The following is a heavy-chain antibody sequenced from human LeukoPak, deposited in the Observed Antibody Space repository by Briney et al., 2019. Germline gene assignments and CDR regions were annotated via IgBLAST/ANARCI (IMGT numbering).Heavy chain of an antibody. V-gene: IGHV4-59*01. Sequence: PSETLSLTCTVSGDSISRYYWSWIRQPPGKGLEWIGYIYYSGSTNYNPSLKSRVTISVDTSKNQFSLKLSSVTAADTAVFYCARDRAAWFGDLLGGYYYYYMDVWGKGTTVTVSS. CDR3: ARDRAAWFGDLLGGYYYYYMDV. D-gene: IGHD3-10*01. CDR1: GDSISRYY. J-gene: IGHJ6*03. CDR2: IYYSGST.